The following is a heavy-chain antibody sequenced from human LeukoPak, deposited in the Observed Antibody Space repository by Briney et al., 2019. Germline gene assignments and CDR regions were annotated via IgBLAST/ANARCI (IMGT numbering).Heavy chain of an antibody. CDR3: ARLGVSSTWVAFDI. D-gene: IGHD3-16*01. J-gene: IGHJ3*02. CDR2: IYTSGST. CDR1: GGSISSYY. Sequence: SETLSLTCTVSGGSISSYYWSWIRQPAGKGLEWIGRIYTSGSTNYNPSLKSRVTMSVDTSKNQSSLKLSSVTAADTAVYYCARLGVSSTWVAFDIWGQGTMVTVSS. V-gene: IGHV4-4*07.